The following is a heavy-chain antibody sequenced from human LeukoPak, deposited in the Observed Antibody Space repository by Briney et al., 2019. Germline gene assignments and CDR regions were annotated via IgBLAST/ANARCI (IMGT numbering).Heavy chain of an antibody. Sequence: SGGSLRLSCAASGFTFSSFDMIWVRQAPGKGLEWVGRIKSKTDGGTTDYAAPVKGRFTISRDDSKNTLYLQMNSLKTEDTAVYYCTTDPSGDGDYFDYWGQGTLVTVSS. CDR2: IKSKTDGGTT. CDR3: TTDPSGDGDYFDY. J-gene: IGHJ4*02. CDR1: GFTFSSFD. V-gene: IGHV3-15*01.